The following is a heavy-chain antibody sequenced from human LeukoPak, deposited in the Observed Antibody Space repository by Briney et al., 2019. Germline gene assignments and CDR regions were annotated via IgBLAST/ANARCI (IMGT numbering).Heavy chain of an antibody. Sequence: QSGGSLRLSCAASGFTFSSFAMSWVRQAAGKGLEWVSIISATGGSTYYADSVKGRFTISRDNSKNTLYLQMNRLRAEDTAAYYCAKVGVETNYGDPNYFDHWGRGTLVTVSS. D-gene: IGHD4-17*01. J-gene: IGHJ4*02. CDR1: GFTFSSFA. CDR2: ISATGGST. V-gene: IGHV3-23*01. CDR3: AKVGVETNYGDPNYFDH.